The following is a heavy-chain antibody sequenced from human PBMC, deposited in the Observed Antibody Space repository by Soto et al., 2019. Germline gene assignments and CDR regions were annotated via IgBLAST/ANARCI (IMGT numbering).Heavy chain of an antibody. V-gene: IGHV4-30-4*01. CDR3: ARAPPPKYYYGSGSYYAWLDP. CDR1: GGSISSGDYY. CDR2: IYYSGST. J-gene: IGHJ5*02. Sequence: SETLSLTCTVSGGSISSGDYYWSWIRQPPGKGLEWIGYIYYSGSTYYNPSLKSRVTISVDTSKNQFSLKLSSVTAADTAVYYCARAPPPKYYYGSGSYYAWLDPWGQGTLVTVSS. D-gene: IGHD3-10*01.